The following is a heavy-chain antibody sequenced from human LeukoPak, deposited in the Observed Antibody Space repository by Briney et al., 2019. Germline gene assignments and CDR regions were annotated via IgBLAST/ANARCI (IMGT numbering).Heavy chain of an antibody. CDR1: GYTFTSYG. D-gene: IGHD3-10*01. CDR2: ISVYNGNT. V-gene: IGHV1-18*01. J-gene: IGHJ5*02. CDR3: AKTGEGSGTRGWFDP. Sequence: ASVKVSCKASGYTFTSYGISWVRQAPGQGLEWMGWISVYNGNTNYAQKLQGRVTMTTDTSTSTAYMELRSLRSDDTAVYYCAKTGEGSGTRGWFDPWGQGTLVTVSS.